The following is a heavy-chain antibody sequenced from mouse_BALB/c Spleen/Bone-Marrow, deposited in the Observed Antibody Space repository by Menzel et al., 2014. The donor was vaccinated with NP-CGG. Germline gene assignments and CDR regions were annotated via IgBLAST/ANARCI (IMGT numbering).Heavy chain of an antibody. J-gene: IGHJ4*01. Sequence: EVKLVESGGGLVKPGGSLKLSCAATGFTFNRYVMSWVRQTPEKRLEWVASISVGGSYSYYPDSVKGRFTISRDNAKNSLYLQMSSLRSEDTAMFYCARRGYGNHGYYAMDYWGQGTSVTFSS. CDR3: ARRGYGNHGYYAMDY. CDR1: GFTFNRYV. D-gene: IGHD2-1*01. CDR2: ISVGGSYS. V-gene: IGHV5-9-2*01.